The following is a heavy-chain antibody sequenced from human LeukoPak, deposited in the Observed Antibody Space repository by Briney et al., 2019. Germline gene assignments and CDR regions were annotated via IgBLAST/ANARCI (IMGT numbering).Heavy chain of an antibody. J-gene: IGHJ3*01. D-gene: IGHD2-15*01. CDR2: IHHSGST. CDR1: GGSISSRSYY. V-gene: IGHV4-39*01. Sequence: ASETLSLTCTVSGGSISSRSYYWGWLRQPPGKGLEWIGSIHHSGSTYYNPSLKSRLTISVDTSKNQFSLKLSSVTAADTAVYSCARLYCSGGNCYGAFDFWGQGTMVTVSS. CDR3: ARLYCSGGNCYGAFDF.